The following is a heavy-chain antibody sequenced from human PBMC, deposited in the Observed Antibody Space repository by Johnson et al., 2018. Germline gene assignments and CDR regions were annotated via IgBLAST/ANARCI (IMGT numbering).Heavy chain of an antibody. V-gene: IGHV4-39*07. D-gene: IGHD3-22*01. CDR2: INDSGTT. J-gene: IGHJ6*03. Sequence: QVQLVESGPGLVGPSETLSLTCTVSGGSISSSSHYGAWIRQPPGKGLEWIGSINDSGTTYYNASLRSRVTILVDTSKNQFSLKVTSVTAADTAVYYWVRIVVSSLGNYMDGWGKGTTVTVSS. CDR3: VRIVVSSLGNYMDG. CDR1: GGSISSSSHY.